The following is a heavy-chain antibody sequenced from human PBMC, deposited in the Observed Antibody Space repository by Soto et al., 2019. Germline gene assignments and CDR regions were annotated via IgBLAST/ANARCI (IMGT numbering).Heavy chain of an antibody. J-gene: IGHJ4*02. V-gene: IGHV3-23*01. CDR1: GFSFSNYA. CDR2: ISGGGGGT. CDR3: AKADRSYFDY. Sequence: GGSLRLSCAASGFSFSNYAMNWVRQAPGKGLEWVSGISGGGGGTYYADSVKGRFTISRDNSKNTLYLQMNSLRAEDTAVYYCAKADRSYFDYWGQGTLVTVSS.